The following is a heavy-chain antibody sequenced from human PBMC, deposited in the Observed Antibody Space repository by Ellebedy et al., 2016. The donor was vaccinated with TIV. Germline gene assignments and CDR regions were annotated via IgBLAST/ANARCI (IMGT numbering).Heavy chain of an antibody. Sequence: GGSLRLSCKGSGYSFTSYWIGWVRQMPGKGLEWMGIIYPGDSDTRYSPSFQGQVTISADKSISTAYLQWSSLKASDTAMYYCARQGGYDWELVDWFDPWGQGTLVTVSS. CDR2: IYPGDSDT. D-gene: IGHD5-12*01. CDR3: ARQGGYDWELVDWFDP. J-gene: IGHJ5*02. CDR1: GYSFTSYW. V-gene: IGHV5-51*01.